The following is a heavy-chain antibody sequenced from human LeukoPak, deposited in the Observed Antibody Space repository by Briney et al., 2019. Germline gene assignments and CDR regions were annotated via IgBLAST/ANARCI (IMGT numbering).Heavy chain of an antibody. V-gene: IGHV3-9*01. J-gene: IGHJ4*02. D-gene: IGHD3-22*01. CDR3: GKIRHSYDTSGYYDY. CDR2: ISWNSDTT. Sequence: PGGSLRLSCAASGFNLDDYAMHWVRQAPGKGLEWVSSISWNSDTTGYADSVKGRFIVSRDNAKNSLYLQMNSLRAEDTALYYCGKIRHSYDTSGYYDYWGQGTLVIVSS. CDR1: GFNLDDYA.